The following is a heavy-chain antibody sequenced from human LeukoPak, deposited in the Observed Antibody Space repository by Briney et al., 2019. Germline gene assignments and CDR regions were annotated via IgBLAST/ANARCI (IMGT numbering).Heavy chain of an antibody. V-gene: IGHV3-11*04. CDR3: AKDGGGYGDYDFGFDY. D-gene: IGHD4-17*01. Sequence: GGSLRLSCAASGFTFSDYYMSWIRQAPGKGLEWVSYISSSGSTIYYADSVKGRFTISRDNSKNTLYLQMNSLRAEDTAVYYCAKDGGGYGDYDFGFDYWGQGTLVTVSS. J-gene: IGHJ4*02. CDR2: ISSSGSTI. CDR1: GFTFSDYY.